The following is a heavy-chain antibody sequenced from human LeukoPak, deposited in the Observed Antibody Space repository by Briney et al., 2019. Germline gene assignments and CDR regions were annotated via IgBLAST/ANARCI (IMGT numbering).Heavy chain of an antibody. Sequence: GGSLRLSCAASGFTFSRHWMSWVRQAPGKGLEWVANVKQDGSEEFYVDSVKGRFTISRDNAKNSLYLQMNSLRAEDTAVYYCASWPVGWYGEDSWGQGTLVTVSS. D-gene: IGHD6-19*01. CDR3: ASWPVGWYGEDS. CDR2: VKQDGSEE. CDR1: GFTFSRHW. V-gene: IGHV3-7*01. J-gene: IGHJ4*02.